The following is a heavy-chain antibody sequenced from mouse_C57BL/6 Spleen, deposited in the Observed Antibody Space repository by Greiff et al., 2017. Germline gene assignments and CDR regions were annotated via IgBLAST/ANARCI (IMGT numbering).Heavy chain of an antibody. D-gene: IGHD2-4*01. CDR1: GYAFSSSW. Sequence: VQLQQSGPELVKPGASVKISCKASGYAFSSSWMNWVKQRPGKGLEWIGRIYPGDGDTNYNGKFKGKATLTADKSSSTAYMQLSSLTSEDSAVYFCARYYYDYFYAMDYWGQGTSVTVSS. CDR3: ARYYYDYFYAMDY. J-gene: IGHJ4*01. CDR2: IYPGDGDT. V-gene: IGHV1-82*01.